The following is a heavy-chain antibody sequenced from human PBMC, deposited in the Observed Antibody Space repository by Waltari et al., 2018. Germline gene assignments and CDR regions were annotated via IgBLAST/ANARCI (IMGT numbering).Heavy chain of an antibody. J-gene: IGHJ3*02. CDR3: ASGFGNDGGAFDI. CDR2: ISYDGSNK. V-gene: IGHV3-30*03. D-gene: IGHD1-1*01. CDR1: GFTFSSYG. Sequence: QVQLVESGGGVVQPGRSLRLSCAASGFTFSSYGMHWVRQAPGNGLEWVAVISYDGSNKYYADSVKVRFTISRDNSKNTLYLQMNSLRAEDTAVYYCASGFGNDGGAFDIWGQGTMVTVSS.